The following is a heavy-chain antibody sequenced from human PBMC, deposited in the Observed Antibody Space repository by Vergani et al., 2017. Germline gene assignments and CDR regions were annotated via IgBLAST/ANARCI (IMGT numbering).Heavy chain of an antibody. V-gene: IGHV1-69*01. CDR2: IIPIFGTA. CDR1: GYTFTGYY. D-gene: IGHD6-19*01. J-gene: IGHJ4*02. CDR3: ARDRTGRSSGWYYFDY. Sequence: QVQLVQSGAEVKKPGASVKVSCKASGYTFTGYYMHWVRQAPGQGLEWMEGIIPIFGTANYAQKFQGRVTITADESTSTAYMELSSLRSEDTAVYYCARDRTGRSSGWYYFDYWGQGTLVTVSS.